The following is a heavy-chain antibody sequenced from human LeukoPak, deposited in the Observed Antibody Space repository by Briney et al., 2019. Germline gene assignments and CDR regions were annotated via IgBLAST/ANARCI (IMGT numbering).Heavy chain of an antibody. CDR1: GGTFSSYA. CDR3: ARATLEWLSPVDY. D-gene: IGHD3-3*01. V-gene: IGHV1-2*02. Sequence: GASVTVSCKASGGTFSSYAISWVRQAPGQGLEWMGWINPNSGGTNYAQKFQGRVTMTRDTPISTAYMELSRLRSDDTAVYYCARATLEWLSPVDYWGQGTLVTVSS. CDR2: INPNSGGT. J-gene: IGHJ4*02.